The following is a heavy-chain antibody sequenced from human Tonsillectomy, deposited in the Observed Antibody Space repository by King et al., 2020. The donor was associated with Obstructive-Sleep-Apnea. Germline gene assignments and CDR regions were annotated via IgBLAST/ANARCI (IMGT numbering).Heavy chain of an antibody. V-gene: IGHV5-10-1*03. CDR2: IDPTDSYT. D-gene: IGHD2-2*01. Sequence: QLVQSGAEVKKPGESLRISCKGSGYSFTNYWITLVRQMPGKGLEWMGRIDPTDSYTNYSPSFQGHVTISADKSINTAYLQWSSLKASDTAMYFCARRVGDSSYYYYYAMDVWGQGTTVTVSS. CDR1: GYSFTNYW. J-gene: IGHJ6*02. CDR3: ARRVGDSSYYYYYAMDV.